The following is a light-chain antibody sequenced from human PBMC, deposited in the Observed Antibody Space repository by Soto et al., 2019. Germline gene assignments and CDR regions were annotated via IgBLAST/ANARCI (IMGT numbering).Light chain of an antibody. CDR3: QQYDNLPPGIT. J-gene: IGKJ5*01. V-gene: IGKV1-33*01. Sequence: DIQMTQSPSCLSASVGGRVAITCEASQDISNYLNWYHQKPGKAPKLLIYDASNLETGVPSRFSGSGSGTDFTFTISSLQPEDIATYYCQQYDNLPPGITFGQGTRLEIK. CDR2: DAS. CDR1: QDISNY.